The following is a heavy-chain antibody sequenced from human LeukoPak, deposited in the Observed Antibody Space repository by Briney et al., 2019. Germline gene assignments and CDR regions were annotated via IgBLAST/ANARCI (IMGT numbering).Heavy chain of an antibody. CDR2: ITGSGGGT. J-gene: IGHJ4*02. CDR1: GFTFNSYA. V-gene: IGHV3-23*01. Sequence: PGGSLRLSCATSGFTFNSYAMSWVRQAPGKGLEWVSAITGSGGGTYYADSVKGRFTISRDNTENTLYLQMSSLRAEDTAVYYCAKRVPINSGYFDCWGQGALVTVSS. CDR3: AKRVPINSGYFDC. D-gene: IGHD6-6*01.